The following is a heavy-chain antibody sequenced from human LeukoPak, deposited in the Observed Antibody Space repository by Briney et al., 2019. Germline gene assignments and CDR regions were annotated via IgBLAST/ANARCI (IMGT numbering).Heavy chain of an antibody. CDR2: INHSGST. Sequence: PSETLSLTCAVYGGSFSGYYWSWIRQPPGKGLEWIGEINHSGSTNYNPSLKSRVTISVDTSKNQFSLKPSSVTAADTAVYYCARGSPRVLWFGELLAYYFDYWGQGTLVTVSS. CDR3: ARGSPRVLWFGELLAYYFDY. CDR1: GGSFSGYY. J-gene: IGHJ4*02. V-gene: IGHV4-34*01. D-gene: IGHD3-10*01.